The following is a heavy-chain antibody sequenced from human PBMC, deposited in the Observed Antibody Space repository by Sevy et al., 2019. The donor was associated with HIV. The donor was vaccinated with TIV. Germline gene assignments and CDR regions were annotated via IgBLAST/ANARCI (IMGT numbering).Heavy chain of an antibody. Sequence: GGSLRLSCAASGFTFSDYYMSWIRQAPGKGLEWVSSISRSGSTIYYADSVKGRFSISRDNTKNSLYLQMNSLRAEDTAVYYCARNPVVAATVLQHWGQGTLVTVSS. CDR2: ISRSGSTI. CDR3: ARNPVVAATVLQH. CDR1: GFTFSDYY. V-gene: IGHV3-11*01. J-gene: IGHJ1*01. D-gene: IGHD2-15*01.